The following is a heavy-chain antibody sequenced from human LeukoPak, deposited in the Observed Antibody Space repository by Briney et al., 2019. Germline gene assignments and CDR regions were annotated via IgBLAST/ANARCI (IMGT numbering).Heavy chain of an antibody. CDR1: GYSFTNYW. D-gene: IGHD2-15*01. V-gene: IGHV5-51*01. CDR3: ARRGYCSGSSCPHFDY. Sequence: GESLKISCKGSGYSFTNYWIGWVRQMPGKGLEWMGIIYPGDSDTRYGPSFQGQVTISADKSISTAYLQWSSLRASDTAIYYCARRGYCSGSSCPHFDYWGQGTLVTVSS. J-gene: IGHJ4*02. CDR2: IYPGDSDT.